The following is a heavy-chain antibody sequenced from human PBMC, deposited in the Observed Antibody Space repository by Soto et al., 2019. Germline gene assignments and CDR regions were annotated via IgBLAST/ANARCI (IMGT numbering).Heavy chain of an antibody. J-gene: IGHJ4*02. V-gene: IGHV3-53*01. CDR1: GFIVSSNQ. D-gene: IGHD3-3*01. CDR2: IYSGHTT. Sequence: ESGGGLIQPGGSLRLPCVASGFIVSSNQMSWVRQAPGKGLEWVSVIYSGHTTYYADSVEGRFTISRDDSKNTLYLQMNSLRVEDTAVYYCVRGPSDHKLRLVEWPYGDYWGQGALVTVSS. CDR3: VRGPSDHKLRLVEWPYGDY.